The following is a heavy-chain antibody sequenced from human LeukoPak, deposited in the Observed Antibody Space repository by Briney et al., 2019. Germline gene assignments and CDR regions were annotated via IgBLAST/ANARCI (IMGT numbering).Heavy chain of an antibody. Sequence: ASVKVSCKASGGTFSSYAISWVRQAPGQGLEWMGRIIPILGIANYAQKFQGRVTITADKSTSTAYMELRSLRSDDTAVYYCARREYSSGWLLDYWGQGTLVTVSS. V-gene: IGHV1-69*04. J-gene: IGHJ4*02. CDR2: IIPILGIA. D-gene: IGHD6-19*01. CDR1: GGTFSSYA. CDR3: ARREYSSGWLLDY.